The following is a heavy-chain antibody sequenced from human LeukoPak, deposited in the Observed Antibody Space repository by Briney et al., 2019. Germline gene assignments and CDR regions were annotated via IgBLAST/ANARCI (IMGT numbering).Heavy chain of an antibody. J-gene: IGHJ1*01. Sequence: GGSLRLSCAASGFTFSSYGMHWVRQAPGKGLEWVAVIWYDGSNKYYADSVKGRFTISRDNSKNTLYLQMNSLRAEDTAVYYCARDSDYYDSSGRPALEHWGQGTLVTVSS. CDR1: GFTFSSYG. V-gene: IGHV3-33*01. D-gene: IGHD3-22*01. CDR3: ARDSDYYDSSGRPALEH. CDR2: IWYDGSNK.